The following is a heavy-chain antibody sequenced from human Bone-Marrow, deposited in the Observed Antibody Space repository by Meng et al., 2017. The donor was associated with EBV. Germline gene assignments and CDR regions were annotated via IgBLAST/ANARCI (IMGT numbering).Heavy chain of an antibody. V-gene: IGHV3-74*01. J-gene: IGHJ5*02. D-gene: IGHD4-23*01. CDR3: ARGNGDNSNWFDP. CDR1: GFTFSSYR. CDR2: INIDGRNT. Sequence: EVQLVESGGNLVQPGGSLRLSCAASGFTFSSYRMYWVRQAPGKGLVWVSFINIDGRNTDYADSVKGRFTISRDNTRHTLYLQMNSLRAEDTAVYYCARGNGDNSNWFDPWGQGTLCTVSS.